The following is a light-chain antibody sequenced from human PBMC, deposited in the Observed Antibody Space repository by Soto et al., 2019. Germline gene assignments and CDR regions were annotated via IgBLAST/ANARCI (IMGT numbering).Light chain of an antibody. CDR3: QQYDNWPPFT. CDR1: QSVGSN. J-gene: IGKJ3*01. CDR2: GAS. Sequence: EIVMTQSPATLSVSPGERATLSCRASQSVGSNLAWYQQKPGQAPRLLIYGASTRATGLPARFSGSGSGTEFTLTISSLQSEDFAVYYCQQYDNWPPFTFGPGTKVDIK. V-gene: IGKV3-15*01.